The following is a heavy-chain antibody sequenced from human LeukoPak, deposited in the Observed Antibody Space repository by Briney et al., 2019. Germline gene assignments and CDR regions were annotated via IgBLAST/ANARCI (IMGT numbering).Heavy chain of an antibody. CDR2: ISYDGSNK. CDR1: GFTFSSYA. D-gene: IGHD3-22*01. V-gene: IGHV3-30-3*01. J-gene: IGHJ5*02. CDR3: ANMYYDSRYNWFDP. Sequence: PGGSLRLSCAASGFTFSSYAMHWVRQAPGKGLEWVAVISYDGSNKYYADFVKGRFTISRDNPKNTLYLQMNSLRAEDTAVYYCANMYYDSRYNWFDPWGQGTLVTVSS.